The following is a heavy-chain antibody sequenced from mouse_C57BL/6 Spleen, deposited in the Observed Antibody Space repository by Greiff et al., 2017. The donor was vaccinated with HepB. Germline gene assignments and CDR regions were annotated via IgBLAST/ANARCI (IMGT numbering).Heavy chain of an antibody. CDR3: TRDAGSAGFAY. Sequence: EVNLVESGEGLVKPGGSLKLSCAASGFTFSSYAMSWVRQTPEKRLEWVAYISSGGDYIYYADTVKGRFTISRDNARNTLYLQMSSLKSEDTAMYYCTRDAGSAGFAYWGQGTLVTVSA. D-gene: IGHD4-1*01. CDR2: ISSGGDYI. V-gene: IGHV5-9-1*02. J-gene: IGHJ3*01. CDR1: GFTFSSYA.